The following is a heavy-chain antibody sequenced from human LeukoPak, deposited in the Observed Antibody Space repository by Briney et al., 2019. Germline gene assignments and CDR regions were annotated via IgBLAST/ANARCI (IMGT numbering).Heavy chain of an antibody. CDR2: IYNSGST. J-gene: IGHJ5*02. Sequence: PSQTLSLTCTVSGGSISSGGYYWSWIRQPAGKGLEWIGRIYNSGSTNYNPSLKSRVTISVDRSKNQFSLKLSSVTAADTAVYYCARERQQLVPGWFDPWGQGTLVTVSS. V-gene: IGHV4-61*02. D-gene: IGHD6-13*01. CDR3: ARERQQLVPGWFDP. CDR1: GGSISSGGYY.